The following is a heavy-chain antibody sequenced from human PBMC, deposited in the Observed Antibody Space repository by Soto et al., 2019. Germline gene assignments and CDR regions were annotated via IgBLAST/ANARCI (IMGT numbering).Heavy chain of an antibody. CDR1: GGSFSHYY. D-gene: IGHD3-22*01. Sequence: SETLSLTCAVYGGSFSHYYWSSIRQPPGKGLEWIGEINHSGSTNYNPSLKSLVTISVDTSKNQSSLKLSSVTAAATAVSYCGRPRRGEIYLTVVVRYFDHWGQGTLVTVSS. CDR2: INHSGST. V-gene: IGHV4-34*01. J-gene: IGHJ4*02. CDR3: GRPRRGEIYLTVVVRYFDH.